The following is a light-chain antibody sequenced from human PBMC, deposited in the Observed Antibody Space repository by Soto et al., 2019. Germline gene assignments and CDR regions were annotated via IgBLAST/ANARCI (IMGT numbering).Light chain of an antibody. Sequence: DIVMTQTPLSLPVTPGEPASISCRSSQSLLDSDDGNTYLDWYLQKPGQSPQLLIYTLSYRASGXPXXFSGSGSGTDFTLKISRVEAEDVGVYYCMQRIEFPTFGQGTKLEIK. CDR1: QSLLDSDDGNTY. CDR3: MQRIEFPT. V-gene: IGKV2-40*01. CDR2: TLS. J-gene: IGKJ2*01.